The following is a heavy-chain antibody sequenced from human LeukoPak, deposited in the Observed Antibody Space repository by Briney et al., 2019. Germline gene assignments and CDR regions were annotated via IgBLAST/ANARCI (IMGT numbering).Heavy chain of an antibody. Sequence: SETLSLTCTVSGGSISSYYWSWIRQPPGKGLEWIGYIYYSGSTNYNPSLKSRVTISVDTSKNQFSLKLSSVTAADTAVYYCARVAAVEDYFDYWGQGTLVTVSS. CDR1: GGSISSYY. CDR2: IYYSGST. CDR3: ARVAAVEDYFDY. J-gene: IGHJ4*02. V-gene: IGHV4-59*01. D-gene: IGHD6-25*01.